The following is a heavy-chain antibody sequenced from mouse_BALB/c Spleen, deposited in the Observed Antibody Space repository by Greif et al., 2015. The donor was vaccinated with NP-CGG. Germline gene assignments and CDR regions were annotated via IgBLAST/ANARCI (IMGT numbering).Heavy chain of an antibody. CDR1: GYTFTSYW. D-gene: IGHD2-10*01. Sequence: QVQLKESGAELVRPGVSVKLSCKASGYTFTSYWMHWIKQRPEQGLERIGEINPSNGGTNYNEKFKSKASLTVDESSSTAYMQLSSLTSEDSAVYYCARAYYGNFLDYWGQGTTLTVSS. J-gene: IGHJ2*01. V-gene: IGHV1S81*02. CDR2: INPSNGGT. CDR3: ARAYYGNFLDY.